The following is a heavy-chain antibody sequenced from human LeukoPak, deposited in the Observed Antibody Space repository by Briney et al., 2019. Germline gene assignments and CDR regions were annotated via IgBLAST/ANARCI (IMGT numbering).Heavy chain of an antibody. J-gene: IGHJ5*02. Sequence: GGSLRLSCVASGFTFSSYAMNGVRQAPGKGLEWVSAISFTGSNSYYSDSVKGRITISRDNSKNTLYLQMDGLRAEDTATYYCAKNGEHRKAWFDPWGQETLVTASS. CDR3: AKNGEHRKAWFDP. CDR2: ISFTGSNS. D-gene: IGHD1/OR15-1a*01. V-gene: IGHV3-23*01. CDR1: GFTFSSYA.